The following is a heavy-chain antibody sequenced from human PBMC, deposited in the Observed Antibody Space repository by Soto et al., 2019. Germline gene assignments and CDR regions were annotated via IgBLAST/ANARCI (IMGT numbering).Heavy chain of an antibody. V-gene: IGHV3-30-3*01. CDR2: ISYDGSNK. J-gene: IGHJ4*02. CDR3: ARDSHPTYYYGSGSYPSDY. D-gene: IGHD3-10*01. Sequence: GGSLRLSCAASGFTFSSYAMHWVRQAPGKGLEWVAVISYDGSNKYYADSVKGRFTISRDNSKNTLYLQMNSLRAEDTAVYYCARDSHPTYYYGSGSYPSDYWGQGTLVTVSS. CDR1: GFTFSSYA.